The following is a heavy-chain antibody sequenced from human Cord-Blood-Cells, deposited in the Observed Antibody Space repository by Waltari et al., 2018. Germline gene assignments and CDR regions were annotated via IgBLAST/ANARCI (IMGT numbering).Heavy chain of an antibody. J-gene: IGHJ4*02. D-gene: IGHD1-1*01. CDR1: GYTFRSYT. CDR3: ARVGSERGY. CDR2: ISSSSSYI. V-gene: IGHV3-21*01. Sequence: DVQMVEPGGGLVKPGGSLRLSRAASGYTFRSYTMHWVRQAPGKGLEWVSSISSSSSYIYYADSVKGRFTISRDNAKNSLYLQMNSLRAEDTAVYYCARVGSERGYWGQGTLVTVSS.